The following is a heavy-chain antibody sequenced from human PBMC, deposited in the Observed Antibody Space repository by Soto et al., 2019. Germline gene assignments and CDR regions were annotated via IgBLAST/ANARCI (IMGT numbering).Heavy chain of an antibody. J-gene: IGHJ6*02. CDR1: GGSISSGGYY. V-gene: IGHV4-31*03. D-gene: IGHD3-10*01. CDR3: ARYAEVSMVRGVISYYYYYGMDV. Sequence: PSETLSLTCTVSGGSISSGGYYWSWIRQHPGKGLEWIGYIYYSGSTYYNPSLKSRVTISVDTSKNQFSLKLSSVTAADTAVYYCARYAEVSMVRGVISYYYYYGMDVWGQGTTVTVSS. CDR2: IYYSGST.